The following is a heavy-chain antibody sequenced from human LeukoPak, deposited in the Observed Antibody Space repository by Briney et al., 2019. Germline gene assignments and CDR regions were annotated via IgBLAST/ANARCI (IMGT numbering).Heavy chain of an antibody. CDR1: GGSISSYY. CDR2: IYYSGST. D-gene: IGHD1-1*01. J-gene: IGHJ4*02. V-gene: IGHV4-59*08. CDR3: ARLWTEKNFDY. Sequence: SETLSLTCTVSGGSISSYYWSWIRQPPGKGLEWIGYIYYSGSTNYNPSLKSRVTISVDTSKNQFSLKLSSVTAADTAVYYCARLWTEKNFDYWGQGTLVTVSS.